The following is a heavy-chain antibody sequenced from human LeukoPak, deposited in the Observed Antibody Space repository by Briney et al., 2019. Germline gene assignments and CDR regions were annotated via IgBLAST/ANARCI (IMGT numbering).Heavy chain of an antibody. Sequence: GGSLRLSCSASGFTFSNCGMTWVRQAPGKGLEWVSSISGDGRSTYRADSVKGRFAISRDNSKNTLYLQMNSLRADDTAVYYCAKGGVPMATSLIHHWGQGTLVIVSS. CDR3: AKGGVPMATSLIHH. CDR2: ISGDGRST. CDR1: GFTFSNCG. D-gene: IGHD5-12*01. J-gene: IGHJ1*01. V-gene: IGHV3-23*01.